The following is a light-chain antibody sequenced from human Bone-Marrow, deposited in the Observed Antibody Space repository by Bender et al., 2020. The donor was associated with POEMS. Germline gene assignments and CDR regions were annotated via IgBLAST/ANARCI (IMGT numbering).Light chain of an antibody. Sequence: QSALTQSASVSGSPGQAITISCSGSTSDVGGFNLVCWYQQRPGKGPQLIIYDGTQRPSGGSDRFSASKSGNTASLTISGLQAEDEAVYFCSSYVGSTVVFGGGTTLTVL. CDR1: TSDVGGFNL. CDR3: SSYVGSTVV. J-gene: IGLJ2*01. CDR2: DGT. V-gene: IGLV2-23*01.